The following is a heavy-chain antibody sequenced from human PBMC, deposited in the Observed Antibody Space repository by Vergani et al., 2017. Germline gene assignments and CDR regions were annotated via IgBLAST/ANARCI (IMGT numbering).Heavy chain of an antibody. Sequence: QVQLVQSGAEVKKPGASVKVFCKASGYTFTSYYMHWVRQAPGQGLEWMGIINPSGGSTSYAQKFQGRVTMTRDTSTSTVYMELSSLRSEDTAVYYCARELYDSSGYYYPLYYYYGMDVWGQGTTVTVSS. CDR2: INPSGGST. CDR1: GYTFTSYY. V-gene: IGHV1-46*01. D-gene: IGHD3-22*01. CDR3: ARELYDSSGYYYPLYYYYGMDV. J-gene: IGHJ6*02.